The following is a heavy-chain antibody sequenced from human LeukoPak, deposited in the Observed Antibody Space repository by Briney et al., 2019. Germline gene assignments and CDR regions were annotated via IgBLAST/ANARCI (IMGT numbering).Heavy chain of an antibody. CDR3: ARPPFGNYGVMNFAL. Sequence: PGGSLRLSCAASGFTFSSYAMNWVRQAPGKGLEWVSGISGSGGLTYYADSVKGRFTISRDNSKNTLYLQMNSLRAEDTAVYYCARPPFGNYGVMNFALWGRGTLVTVSS. J-gene: IGHJ2*01. V-gene: IGHV3-23*01. CDR1: GFTFSSYA. D-gene: IGHD4-17*01. CDR2: ISGSGGLT.